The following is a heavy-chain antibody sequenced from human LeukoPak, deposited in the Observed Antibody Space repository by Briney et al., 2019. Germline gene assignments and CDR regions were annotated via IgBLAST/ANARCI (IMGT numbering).Heavy chain of an antibody. D-gene: IGHD2-15*01. CDR2: ISYDGSHI. J-gene: IGHJ4*02. CDR3: AKAPVTTCSGAYCYPFDY. Sequence: GRSLRLSCAASGFTFSSYGMHWVRQAPGKGLEWVAVISYDGSHIYYADSVKGRFTISRDNSKSTLFLQMNSLRAGDAAVYYCAKAPVTTCSGAYCYPFDYWSQGTLVTVSS. V-gene: IGHV3-30*18. CDR1: GFTFSSYG.